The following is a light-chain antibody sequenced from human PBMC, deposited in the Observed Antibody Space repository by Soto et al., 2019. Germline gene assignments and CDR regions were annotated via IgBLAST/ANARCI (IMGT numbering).Light chain of an antibody. V-gene: IGKV3-20*01. J-gene: IGKJ1*01. Sequence: EIVLTQSPGTLSLSPGERATLSCRASQSVSSSYLAWYQQKPGQAPRLLIYGASSRATGIPDRFSGSGSGTEFTLTISSLQSEDFAIYFCQQYNYWSTFGQGTKVDIK. CDR1: QSVSSSY. CDR3: QQYNYWST. CDR2: GAS.